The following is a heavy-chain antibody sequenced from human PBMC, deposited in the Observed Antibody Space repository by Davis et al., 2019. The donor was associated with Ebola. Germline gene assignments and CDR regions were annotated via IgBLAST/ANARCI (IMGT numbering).Heavy chain of an antibody. CDR3: TTPGGQDSGYDVFDI. CDR1: GGTFSSYA. D-gene: IGHD5-12*01. V-gene: IGHV1-69*13. J-gene: IGHJ3*02. CDR2: IIPMFGTA. Sequence: AASVKVSCKASGGTFSSYAINWVRQAPGQGLEWMGGIIPMFGTANYAQKFQGSVTITADESTSTAYMELSSLRSEDTAMYYCTTPGGQDSGYDVFDIWGQGTMVTVSS.